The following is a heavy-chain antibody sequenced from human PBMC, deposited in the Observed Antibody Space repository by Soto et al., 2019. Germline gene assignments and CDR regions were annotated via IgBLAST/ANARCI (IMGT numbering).Heavy chain of an antibody. V-gene: IGHV4-59*08. J-gene: IGHJ5*02. Sequence: SETLSLTCTVSGGSISSYYWSWIRQPPGKGLEWIGYIYYSGSTNYNPSLKSRVTISVDTSKNQFSLKLSSVTAADTAVYYCARPPGYYDFWSGYSNWFDPWGQGTLVTVSS. CDR1: GGSISSYY. D-gene: IGHD3-3*01. CDR3: ARPPGYYDFWSGYSNWFDP. CDR2: IYYSGST.